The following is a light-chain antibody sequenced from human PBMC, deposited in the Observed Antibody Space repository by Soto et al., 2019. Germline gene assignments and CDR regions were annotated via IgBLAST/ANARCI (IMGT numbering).Light chain of an antibody. J-gene: IGKJ1*01. V-gene: IGKV3D-15*01. Sequence: AQARGTLWLSPGDRTTLSCRASQSVDSNLAWYQQKPGQTPRLLIYGASTRPTGIPARFSGSGSATEFTLTISSLQSEDFALYYCQHTLKWPPTFGQGTKVDI. CDR3: QHTLKWPPT. CDR1: QSVDSN. CDR2: GAS.